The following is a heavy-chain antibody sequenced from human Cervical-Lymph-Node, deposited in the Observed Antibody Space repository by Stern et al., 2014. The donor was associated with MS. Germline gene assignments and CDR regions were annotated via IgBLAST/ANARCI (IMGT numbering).Heavy chain of an antibody. CDR3: AKAAVPTGYYYYYGMDV. V-gene: IGHV3-30*18. CDR1: GFTFPRYG. CDR2: ISYDGSKK. Sequence: VQLEESGGGVVQPGRSLRLSCVASGFTFPRYGMYWVRQGPGKGLAWVAFISYDGSKKYYADSVKGRFTISRDNGRYTLSLQMNTLRGEDSAVYYCAKAAVPTGYYYYYGMDVWGQGTTVTASS. J-gene: IGHJ6*02. D-gene: IGHD6-19*01.